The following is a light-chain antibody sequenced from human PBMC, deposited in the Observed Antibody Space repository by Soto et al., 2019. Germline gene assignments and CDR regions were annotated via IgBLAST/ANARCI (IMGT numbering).Light chain of an antibody. CDR3: QQYSNWPPYT. CDR1: QSVTSS. CDR2: GAS. J-gene: IGKJ2*01. V-gene: IGKV3-15*01. Sequence: ELVMTQSPATLSVSPGERATLSCRASQSVTSSLAWYQQRPGQAPSLLIYGASNMATGVPARFSGSGSGLEFTLSISRLQSEDVAVYYCQQYSNWPPYTFGQGTKLEIK.